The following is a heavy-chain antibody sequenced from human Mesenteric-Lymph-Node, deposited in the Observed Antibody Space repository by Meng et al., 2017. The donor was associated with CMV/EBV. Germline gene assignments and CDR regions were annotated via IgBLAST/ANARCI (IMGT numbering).Heavy chain of an antibody. CDR2: ISSSGSTI. Sequence: GGSLRLSCAASGFTFSSHEMNWVRQAPGKGLEWVSYISSSGSTIYYADSVKGRFTISRDNAKNSLYLQMNSLRAEDTAVYYCARDESSGYFDYWGQGTLVTVSS. CDR1: GFTFSSHE. J-gene: IGHJ4*02. V-gene: IGHV3-48*03. CDR3: ARDESSGYFDY. D-gene: IGHD3-22*01.